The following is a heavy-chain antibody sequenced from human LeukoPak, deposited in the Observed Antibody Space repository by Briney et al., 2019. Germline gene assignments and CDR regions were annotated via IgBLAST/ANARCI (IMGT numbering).Heavy chain of an antibody. V-gene: IGHV3-7*01. Sequence: PGGSLRLSCAASGFTFSSYSMNWVRQAPGKGLEWVANIKQDGSEKYYVDSVKGRFTISRDNAKNSLYLQMNSLRAEDTAVYYCARDSRGEAITIFGVVILYYGMDVWGQGTTVTVSS. CDR3: ARDSRGEAITIFGVVILYYGMDV. CDR2: IKQDGSEK. D-gene: IGHD3-3*01. J-gene: IGHJ6*02. CDR1: GFTFSSYS.